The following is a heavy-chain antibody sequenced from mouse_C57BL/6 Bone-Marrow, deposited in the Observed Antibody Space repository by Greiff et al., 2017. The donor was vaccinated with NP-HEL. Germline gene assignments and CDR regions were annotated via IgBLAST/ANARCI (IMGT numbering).Heavy chain of an antibody. Sequence: QVQLQQSGAELARPGASVKMSCKASGYTFTSYTMHWVKQRPAQGLEWIGYINPSSGYTKYNQKFKDKATLTADKSSSTAYMQLSSLTSEDSAVYYCARYYGSSNYWYFDVWGTGTTVTVSS. CDR2: INPSSGYT. V-gene: IGHV1-4*01. D-gene: IGHD1-1*01. CDR3: ARYYGSSNYWYFDV. CDR1: GYTFTSYT. J-gene: IGHJ1*03.